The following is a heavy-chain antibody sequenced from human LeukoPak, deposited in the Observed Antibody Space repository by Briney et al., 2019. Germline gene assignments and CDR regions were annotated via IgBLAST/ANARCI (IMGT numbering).Heavy chain of an antibody. CDR1: GGSISSGDYY. Sequence: SQTLSLTCTVSGGSISSGDYYWSWIRQPPGKGLEWIGEINHSGSTNYNPSLKSRVTISVDTSKNQFSLKLSSVTAADTAVYYCARGGDIVVVPAAPAGVSYFDYWGQGTLVTVSS. CDR2: INHSGST. J-gene: IGHJ4*02. V-gene: IGHV4-30-4*01. CDR3: ARGGDIVVVPAAPAGVSYFDY. D-gene: IGHD2-2*01.